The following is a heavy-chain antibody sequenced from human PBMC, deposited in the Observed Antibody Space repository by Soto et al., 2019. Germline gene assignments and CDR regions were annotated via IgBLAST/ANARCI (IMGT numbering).Heavy chain of an antibody. J-gene: IGHJ4*02. CDR2: ISYDGSNK. CDR3: ARGGSGSYLLLIDY. V-gene: IGHV3-30*14. CDR1: GFTFSSYA. Sequence: QVQLVESGGGVVQPGRSLRLSCAASGFTFSSYAMHWVRQAPGKGLGWVAVISYDGSNKYYADSVKGRFTISRDNSKNTMYLQMNSLRAEDTAVYYCARGGSGSYLLLIDYWGQGTLVTVSS. D-gene: IGHD1-26*01.